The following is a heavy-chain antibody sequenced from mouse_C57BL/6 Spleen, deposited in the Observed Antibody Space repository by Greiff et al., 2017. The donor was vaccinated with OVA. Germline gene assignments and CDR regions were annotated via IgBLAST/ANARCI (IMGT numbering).Heavy chain of an antibody. CDR1: GYTFTSYW. D-gene: IGHD3-2*01. CDR3: AMGDRSWFAY. V-gene: IGHV1-74*01. Sequence: QVQLKESGAELVKPGASVKVSCKASGYTFTSYWMHWVKQRPGQGLEWIGRIHPSDSDTNYNQKFKGKATLTVDKSSSTAYMQLSSLTSEDSAVYYCAMGDRSWFAYWGQGTLVTVSA. J-gene: IGHJ3*01. CDR2: IHPSDSDT.